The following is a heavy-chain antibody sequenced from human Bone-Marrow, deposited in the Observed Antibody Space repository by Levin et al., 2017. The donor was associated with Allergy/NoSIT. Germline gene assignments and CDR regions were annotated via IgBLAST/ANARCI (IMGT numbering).Heavy chain of an antibody. CDR1: GGSISSGGYH. J-gene: IGHJ4*02. CDR2: IYYSGST. D-gene: IGHD5-24*01. CDR3: AGEDESTFDS. Sequence: SETLSLTCTVSGGSISSGGYHWSWIRQHAGKGLEWIGYIYYSGSTYYNPSLKSRAMISLDTSKYLFSLMVTSATVADAAVYYCAGEDESTFDSWGQGTLVTVSS. V-gene: IGHV4-31*03.